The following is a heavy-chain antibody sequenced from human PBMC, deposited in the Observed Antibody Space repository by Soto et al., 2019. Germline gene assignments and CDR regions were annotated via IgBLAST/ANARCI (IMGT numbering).Heavy chain of an antibody. Sequence: QVQLQQWGAGLLKPSETLSLTCAVYGGSFSGYYWSWIRQPPGKGLEWIGEINHSGSTNYNPSLKSRVTISVDTSKNQFSLKLSSVTAADTAVYYCARVGYSNYVMSLGYNWFDPWGQGTLVTVSS. D-gene: IGHD4-4*01. CDR1: GGSFSGYY. J-gene: IGHJ5*02. V-gene: IGHV4-34*01. CDR3: ARVGYSNYVMSLGYNWFDP. CDR2: INHSGST.